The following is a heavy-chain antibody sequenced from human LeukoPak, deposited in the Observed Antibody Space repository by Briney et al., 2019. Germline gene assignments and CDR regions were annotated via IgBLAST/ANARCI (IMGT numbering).Heavy chain of an antibody. J-gene: IGHJ4*02. Sequence: PSETLSLTCAVYGGSFSGYYWSWIRQPPGKGLEWIGEINHSGSTNYNPSLKSRVTISVDTSKNQFSLKLSSVTAADTAVYYCARSRGYYGSGSYYEPSDYWGQGTLVTASS. CDR3: ARSRGYYGSGSYYEPSDY. D-gene: IGHD3-10*01. CDR1: GGSFSGYY. CDR2: INHSGST. V-gene: IGHV4-34*01.